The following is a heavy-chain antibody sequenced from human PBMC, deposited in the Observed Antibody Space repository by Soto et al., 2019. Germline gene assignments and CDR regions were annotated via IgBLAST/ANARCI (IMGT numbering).Heavy chain of an antibody. CDR2: IYYSKST. V-gene: IGHV4-59*01. Sequence: PSETLSLTCTVSGGSISNYYWSWIRQPPGKGLEWIGYIYYSKSTNYSPSLKSRVTISVDTSKNQFSLKLSSVTAADTAMYYCARSXSGIAAPGPYYYYDMDVWGQGTTVTVSS. CDR3: ARSXSGIAAPGPYYYYDMDV. CDR1: GGSISNYY. J-gene: IGHJ6*02. D-gene: IGHD6-13*01.